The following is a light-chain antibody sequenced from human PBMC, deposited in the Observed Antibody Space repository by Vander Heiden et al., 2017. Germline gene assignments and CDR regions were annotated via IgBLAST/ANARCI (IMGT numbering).Light chain of an antibody. CDR1: SRDIGSYNL. J-gene: IGLJ2*01. CDR2: EVS. Sequence: QSALAPPASVTGSPGQSHTISCTGTSRDIGSYNLVYWYQQPPDKAHKLMIYEVSKRPSGVSNRFSGSKSGTTASLTISGRQAEDDADYYCCAYGGDSTFVFGGGTKLTVL. CDR3: CAYGGDSTFV. V-gene: IGLV2-23*02.